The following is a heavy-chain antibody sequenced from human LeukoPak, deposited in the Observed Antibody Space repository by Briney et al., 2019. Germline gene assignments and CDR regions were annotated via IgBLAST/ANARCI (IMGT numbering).Heavy chain of an antibody. CDR3: ARDGEYYYDSSGIFPFY. CDR1: GGTFSSYA. CDR2: IIPIFGTA. V-gene: IGHV1-69*13. J-gene: IGHJ4*02. D-gene: IGHD3-22*01. Sequence: SVKVSCKASGGTFSSYAISWVRQATGQGLEWMGGIIPIFGTANYAQKFQGRVTITAEEYTSKAYMELSSLRSEDTAVYYCARDGEYYYDSSGIFPFYWGQGTLVTVSS.